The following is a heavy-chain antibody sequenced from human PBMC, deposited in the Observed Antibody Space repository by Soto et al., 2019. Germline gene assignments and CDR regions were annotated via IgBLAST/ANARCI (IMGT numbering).Heavy chain of an antibody. Sequence: PWGSLRLSCAASGFTFSSYAMSWVRQAPGKGLEWVSAISGSGGSTYYADSVKGRFTISRDNSKNTLYLQMNSLRAEDTAVYYCAKTIYYDFWSGYLPDYWGQGTLVTVSS. D-gene: IGHD3-3*01. CDR2: ISGSGGST. CDR1: GFTFSSYA. V-gene: IGHV3-23*01. CDR3: AKTIYYDFWSGYLPDY. J-gene: IGHJ4*02.